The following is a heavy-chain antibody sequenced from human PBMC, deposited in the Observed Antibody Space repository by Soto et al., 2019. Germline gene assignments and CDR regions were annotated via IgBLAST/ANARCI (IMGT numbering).Heavy chain of an antibody. J-gene: IGHJ4*02. CDR3: AIERSGYSYGPFDY. D-gene: IGHD5-18*01. CDR2: IIPIFGTA. Sequence: ASVKVSCKASGGTFSSYAISWVRQAPGQGFEWMGGIIPIFGTANYAQKFQGRVTITADESTSTAYMELSSLRSEDTAVYYCAIERSGYSYGPFDYWGQGTLVTVSS. CDR1: GGTFSSYA. V-gene: IGHV1-69*13.